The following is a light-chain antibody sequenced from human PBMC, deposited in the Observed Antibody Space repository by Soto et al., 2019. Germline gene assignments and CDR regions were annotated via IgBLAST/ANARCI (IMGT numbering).Light chain of an antibody. Sequence: DIQMNQSPSTLSASVGDRVTITCRASQSISSWLAWYQQKPGKAPKFLIYKASNLESGVPSRFSGSGSGTEFTLTISSLQPDDLATYYCQQYNSWYTFGQGTKLEIK. V-gene: IGKV1-5*03. J-gene: IGKJ2*01. CDR2: KAS. CDR3: QQYNSWYT. CDR1: QSISSW.